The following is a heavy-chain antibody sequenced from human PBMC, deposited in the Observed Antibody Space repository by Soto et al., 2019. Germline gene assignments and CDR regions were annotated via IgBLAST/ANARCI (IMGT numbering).Heavy chain of an antibody. Sequence: QVQLVQSGAVVKKPGASVKVSCKASGYTFTSYGISWVRQAPGQGLEWMGWISAYNGNSNYAQKLQGRVTMTTDTSTSTAYMELRSLRSDDTAVYYCARQAITTGYYYYYGMDVWGQGTTVTVSS. CDR2: ISAYNGNS. D-gene: IGHD1-1*01. J-gene: IGHJ6*02. CDR3: ARQAITTGYYYYYGMDV. V-gene: IGHV1-18*01. CDR1: GYTFTSYG.